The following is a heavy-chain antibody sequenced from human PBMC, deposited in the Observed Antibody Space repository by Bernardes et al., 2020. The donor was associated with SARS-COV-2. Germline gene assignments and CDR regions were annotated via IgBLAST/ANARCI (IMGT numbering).Heavy chain of an antibody. CDR1: RGSFSDYS. V-gene: IGHV4-34*01. Sequence: SETLSLTCAVYRGSFSDYSWNWIRQPPNKGLEWIGEINHIGITKYNPSLKSRVTISLDTSKSQFSLKLYSVTAADTALYYCSNRGRAPAASFDSWGQGTLVTVYS. D-gene: IGHD2-2*01. J-gene: IGHJ4*02. CDR3: SNRGRAPAASFDS. CDR2: INHIGIT.